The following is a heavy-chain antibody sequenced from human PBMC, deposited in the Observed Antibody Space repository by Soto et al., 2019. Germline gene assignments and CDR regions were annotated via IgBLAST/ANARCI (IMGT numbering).Heavy chain of an antibody. CDR2: IYYSGST. J-gene: IGHJ4*02. CDR1: GGSISSYY. Sequence: PSETLSLTCTVPGGSISSYYWSWIRQRPGKGLEWIGYIYYSGSTNYNPSLKSRVTISVDTSKNQFSLKLSSVTAAYTAVYYCGREVFLGRPDYRGQGTLVRVSS. V-gene: IGHV4-59*13. D-gene: IGHD3-3*01. CDR3: GREVFLGRPDY.